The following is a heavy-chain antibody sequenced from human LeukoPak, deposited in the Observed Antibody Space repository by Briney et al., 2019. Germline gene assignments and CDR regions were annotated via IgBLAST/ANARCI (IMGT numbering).Heavy chain of an antibody. Sequence: GGSLRLSCAASGFTLSCCGMHWVRQAPGKGLEWVAFVRYDGGNVYYADSVKGQFTISRENVKNSLYLQMNSLRAEDTAVYYCARDNGYSYGFLFPFFDYWGQGTLVTVSS. CDR3: ARDNGYSYGFLFPFFDY. V-gene: IGHV3-30*02. CDR2: VRYDGGNV. D-gene: IGHD5-18*01. CDR1: GFTLSCCG. J-gene: IGHJ4*02.